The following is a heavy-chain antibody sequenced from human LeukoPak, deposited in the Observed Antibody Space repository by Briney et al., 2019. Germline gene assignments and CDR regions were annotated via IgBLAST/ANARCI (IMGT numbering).Heavy chain of an antibody. CDR1: GYTFSSYA. D-gene: IGHD6-6*01. CDR2: IRASGGST. J-gene: IGHJ4*02. V-gene: IGHV3-23*01. Sequence: GGSLRLSCAASGYTFSSYAVTWVRRAPGEGLEGVSSIRASGGSTNYAASVKSRCTISRDNSTNTLYLQMNSLRAEDTAVYYCAKGPSSSPWRSADYWGQGTLVTVSS. CDR3: AKGPSSSPWRSADY.